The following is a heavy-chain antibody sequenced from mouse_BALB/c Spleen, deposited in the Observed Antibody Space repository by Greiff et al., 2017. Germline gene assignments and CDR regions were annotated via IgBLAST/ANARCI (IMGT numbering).Heavy chain of an antibody. V-gene: IGHV14-4*02. J-gene: IGHJ2*01. D-gene: IGHD1-1*01. CDR1: GFNIKDYY. CDR3: LYGSSYGY. CDR2: IDPENGDT. Sequence: VQLQQSGAELVRSGASAKLSCTASGFNIKDYYMHWVKQRPEQGLEWIGWIDPENGDTEYAPKFQGKATMTADTSSNTAYLQLSSLTSEDTAVYYCLYGSSYGYWGQGTTLTVSS.